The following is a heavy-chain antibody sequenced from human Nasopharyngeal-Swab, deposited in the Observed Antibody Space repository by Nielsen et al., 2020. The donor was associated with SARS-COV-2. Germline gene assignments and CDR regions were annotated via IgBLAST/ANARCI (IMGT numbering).Heavy chain of an antibody. Sequence: LETLSLTCTVSGGSISSSSYYWGWIRQPPGKGLEWIGSIYYSGSTYYNPSLKSRVTISVDTSKNQFSLKLSSVTAADTAVYYCASHPLADITIFGVVTRGAFDIWGQGTMVTVSS. J-gene: IGHJ3*02. V-gene: IGHV4-39*07. CDR3: ASHPLADITIFGVVTRGAFDI. CDR1: GGSISSSSYY. CDR2: IYYSGST. D-gene: IGHD3-3*01.